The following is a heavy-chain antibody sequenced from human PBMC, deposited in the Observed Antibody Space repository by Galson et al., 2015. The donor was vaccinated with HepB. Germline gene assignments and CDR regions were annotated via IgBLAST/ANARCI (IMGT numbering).Heavy chain of an antibody. J-gene: IGHJ5*02. CDR2: IYYSGST. CDR1: GGSISSYY. CDR3: ARAEDSSGYWFDP. D-gene: IGHD6-19*01. Sequence: SETLSLTCTVSGGSISSYYWSWIRQPPGKGLEWIGYIYYSGSTNYNPSLKSRVTISVDTSKNQFSLKLSSVTAADTAVYYCARAEDSSGYWFDPWGQGTLVTVSS. V-gene: IGHV4-59*01.